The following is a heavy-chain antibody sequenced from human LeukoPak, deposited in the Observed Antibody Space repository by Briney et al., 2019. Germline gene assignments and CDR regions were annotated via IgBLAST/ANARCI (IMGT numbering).Heavy chain of an antibody. CDR1: GGSISSGDYY. V-gene: IGHV4-30-4*01. CDR3: ARVADGLYFDY. J-gene: IGHJ4*02. D-gene: IGHD4-17*01. Sequence: SETLSLTCTVSGGSISSGDYYWSWIRQPPGKGLEWIGYIYYSGSTYYNPSLKSRVTISVDTSKNQLSLKLSSVTAADTAVYYCARVADGLYFDYWGQGTLVTVSS. CDR2: IYYSGST.